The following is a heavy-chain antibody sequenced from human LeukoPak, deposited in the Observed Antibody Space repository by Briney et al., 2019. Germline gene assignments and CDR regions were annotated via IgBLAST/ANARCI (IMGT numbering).Heavy chain of an antibody. J-gene: IGHJ4*02. CDR2: ISGSGGST. V-gene: IGHV3-23*01. Sequence: TGGSLRLSCEGSAFIFSGHWMNWVRQTPGKGLEWVSAISGSGGSTYYADSVKGRFTISRDNSKNTLFLQMNSLRAEDTAVYFCAKDSVPFYYGSGSYPDYWGQGTLVTVSS. CDR1: AFIFSGHW. D-gene: IGHD3-10*01. CDR3: AKDSVPFYYGSGSYPDY.